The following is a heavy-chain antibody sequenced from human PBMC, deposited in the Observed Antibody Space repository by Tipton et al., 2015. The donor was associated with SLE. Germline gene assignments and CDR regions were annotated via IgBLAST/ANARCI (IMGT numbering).Heavy chain of an antibody. CDR2: IYYSGST. CDR1: GGSISSSSYY. Sequence: LRLSCTVSGGSISSSSYYWGWIRQPPGKGLEWIGSIYYSGSTYYNPSLKSRVTISVDTSKNQFSLKLSSVTAADTAVYYCAREGAEKVRTSYYYYMDVWGKGTTVTISS. J-gene: IGHJ6*03. V-gene: IGHV4-39*02. CDR3: AREGAEKVRTSYYYYMDV. D-gene: IGHD3-10*01.